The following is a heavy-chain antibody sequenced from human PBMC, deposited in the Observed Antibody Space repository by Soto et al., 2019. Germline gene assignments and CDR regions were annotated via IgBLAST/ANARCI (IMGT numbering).Heavy chain of an antibody. CDR3: AKEGQQWHYYFDH. Sequence: LSLSYARFEFTFSNHGMQWYRQAPGDGRERVAVISDDGSNQYYAEHVKGRFTISRDNDKTILYLERNGLRADDTSVYYCAKEGQQWHYYFDHWGQGTLVTVSS. J-gene: IGHJ4*02. CDR1: EFTFSNHG. CDR2: ISDDGSNQ. D-gene: IGHD6-19*01. V-gene: IGHV3-30*18.